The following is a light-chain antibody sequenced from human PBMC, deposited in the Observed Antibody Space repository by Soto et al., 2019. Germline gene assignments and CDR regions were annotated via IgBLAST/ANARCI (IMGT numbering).Light chain of an antibody. V-gene: IGLV1-44*01. Sequence: QAVVTQPPSTSGTPGQRVTISCSGSSSNIGSNTVNWYQQLPGTAPKLLIYRNNQRPSGVPDRFSGSKSGTLASLAISGLQSEDEADYYCAAWDGSLKGYVFATGTKLTVL. CDR2: RNN. CDR1: SSNIGSNT. J-gene: IGLJ1*01. CDR3: AAWDGSLKGYV.